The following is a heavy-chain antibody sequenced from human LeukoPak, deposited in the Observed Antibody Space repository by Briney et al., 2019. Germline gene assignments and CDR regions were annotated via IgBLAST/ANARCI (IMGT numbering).Heavy chain of an antibody. V-gene: IGHV1-2*02. CDR3: ARDLYYDFWSGYYTYYYYGMDV. J-gene: IGHJ6*02. CDR1: GYTFPDYF. D-gene: IGHD3-3*01. Sequence: ASVKVSCKASGYTFPDYFIHWVRQAPGQGLEWMGWYNPNIGAARYSQKFQGRVTMTSDTSSRTAYMELSGLGSDDTAMYFCARDLYYDFWSGYYTYYYYGMDVWGQGTTVTVSS. CDR2: YNPNIGAA.